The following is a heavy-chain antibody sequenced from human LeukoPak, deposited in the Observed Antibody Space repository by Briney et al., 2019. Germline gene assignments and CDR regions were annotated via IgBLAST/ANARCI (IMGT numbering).Heavy chain of an antibody. V-gene: IGHV4-39*07. CDR2: IYYSGST. CDR1: GGSISSSSYY. CDR3: ARAYYYGSGSYGLDY. J-gene: IGHJ4*02. D-gene: IGHD3-10*01. Sequence: SETLSLTCTVSGGSISSSSYYWGWIRQPPGKELEWIGSIYYSGSTYYNPSLKSRVTISVDTSKNQFSLKLTSVTAADTAVYYCARAYYYGSGSYGLDYWGQGTLVTVSS.